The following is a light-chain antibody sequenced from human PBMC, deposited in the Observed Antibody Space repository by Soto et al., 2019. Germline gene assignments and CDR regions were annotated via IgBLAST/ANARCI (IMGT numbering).Light chain of an antibody. Sequence: EVVLTQSPGTLSLSPGERATLSCRASQSIVSSDLAWYQQKPGQSPRLLIYGASTRATGIPARFSGSGSGTEFTLTISSLQAEDFAVYYCQQYNNWPLTFGQGTRLEIK. V-gene: IGKV3-15*01. CDR2: GAS. CDR1: QSIVSSD. CDR3: QQYNNWPLT. J-gene: IGKJ5*01.